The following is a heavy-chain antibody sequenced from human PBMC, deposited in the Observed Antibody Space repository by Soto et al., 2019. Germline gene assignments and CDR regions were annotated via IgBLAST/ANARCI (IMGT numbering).Heavy chain of an antibody. CDR1: GFTFSSYA. D-gene: IGHD5-18*01. CDR2: ISGSGGST. Sequence: GGSLRLSCAASGFTFSSYAMSWVRQAPGKGLEWVSAISGSGGSTYYADSVKGRFTISRDNSKNTLYLQMNSLRAEGTAVYYCAKVSPKYSYGYRNWFDPWGQGTLVTAPQ. CDR3: AKVSPKYSYGYRNWFDP. V-gene: IGHV3-23*01. J-gene: IGHJ5*02.